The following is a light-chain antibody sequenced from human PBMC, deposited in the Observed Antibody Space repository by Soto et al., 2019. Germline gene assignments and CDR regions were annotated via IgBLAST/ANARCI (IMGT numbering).Light chain of an antibody. V-gene: IGKV3-20*01. CDR3: QQYGSSPLYT. CDR1: QSVSSSY. J-gene: IGKJ2*01. CDR2: GAS. Sequence: EIVLTQSPGTLSLSPGERATLSCRASQSVSSSYLAWYQQKPGQAPRLLIYGASSRATGIPDRFSGSGSGTDFTLTISSLESEDFAVYSCQQYGSSPLYTFGRGTKLEIK.